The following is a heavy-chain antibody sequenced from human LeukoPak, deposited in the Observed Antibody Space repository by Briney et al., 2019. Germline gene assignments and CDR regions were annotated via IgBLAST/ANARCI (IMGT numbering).Heavy chain of an antibody. CDR3: AREPIVGVHFDY. Sequence: PGGSLRLSCAASGFTFSSYSMNWVRQAPGKGLVWVSRINSEGSSTTYADSVKGRFTISRDNVKNTLYLQMDSLRAEDTAVYYCAREPIVGVHFDYWGQGTLVTVSS. D-gene: IGHD1-26*01. CDR1: GFTFSSYS. CDR2: INSEGSST. J-gene: IGHJ4*02. V-gene: IGHV3-74*01.